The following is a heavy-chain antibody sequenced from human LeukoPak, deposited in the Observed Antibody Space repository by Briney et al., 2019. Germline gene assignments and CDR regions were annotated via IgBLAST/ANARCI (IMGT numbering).Heavy chain of an antibody. V-gene: IGHV4-30-2*01. CDR1: GGSISSGGYS. D-gene: IGHD3-3*01. J-gene: IGHJ5*02. Sequence: PSETLSLTCAVSGGSISSGGYSWSWIRQPPGKGLEWIGYIYHSGSTYYNPSLKSRVTISVDRSKNQFSLKLSSVTAADTAVYYCARGAGGSYYDFWSGYYHNWFDPWGQGTLVTVSS. CDR2: IYHSGST. CDR3: ARGAGGSYYDFWSGYYHNWFDP.